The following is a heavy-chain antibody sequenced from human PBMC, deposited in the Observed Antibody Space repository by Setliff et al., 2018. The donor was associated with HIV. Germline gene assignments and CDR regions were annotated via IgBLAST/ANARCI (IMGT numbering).Heavy chain of an antibody. CDR1: GDSFSNYA. CDR2: IVPIFGTP. CDR3: ATDPQKGGYYYYYMDV. Sequence: ASVKVSCKASGDSFSNYAISWVRQAPGQGLEWMGQIVPIFGTPSYAQKFQGRVTITADESTNTAFMELGSLRSDDTAVYYCATDPQKGGYYYYYMDVWGKGTTGTV. D-gene: IGHD2-15*01. J-gene: IGHJ6*03. V-gene: IGHV1-69*13.